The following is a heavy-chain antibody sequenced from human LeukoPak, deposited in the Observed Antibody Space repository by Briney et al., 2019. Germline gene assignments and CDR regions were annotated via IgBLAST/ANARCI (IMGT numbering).Heavy chain of an antibody. J-gene: IGHJ3*02. CDR1: GFTFSTYW. CDR3: AKSYSSSWYQVAFDI. D-gene: IGHD6-13*01. Sequence: QSGGSLRLSCSASGFTFSTYWMSWVRQAPGKGLEWVANIRQDGSVKYYVDSVKGRFTISRDNAKNSLYLHMNSLRAEDTALYYCAKSYSSSWYQVAFDIWGQGTMVTVSS. V-gene: IGHV3-7*03. CDR2: IRQDGSVK.